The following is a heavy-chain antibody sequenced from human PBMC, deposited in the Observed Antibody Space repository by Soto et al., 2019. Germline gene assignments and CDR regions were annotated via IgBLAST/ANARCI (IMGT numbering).Heavy chain of an antibody. J-gene: IGHJ6*03. D-gene: IGHD5-12*01. CDR3: AREVYRGYSGYRYYYYYMDV. CDR2: INWNGGST. Sequence: GGSLRLSCAASGFTFDDYGMSWVRQAPGKGLEWVSGINWNGGSTGYADSVKGRFTISRDNAKNSLYLQMNSLRAEDTALYHCAREVYRGYSGYRYYYYYMDVWGKGTTVTVSS. CDR1: GFTFDDYG. V-gene: IGHV3-20*01.